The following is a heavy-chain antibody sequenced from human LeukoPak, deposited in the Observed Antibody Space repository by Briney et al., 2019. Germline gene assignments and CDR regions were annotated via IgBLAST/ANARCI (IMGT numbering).Heavy chain of an antibody. CDR1: GFTFSDYW. Sequence: PGGSLRLSCAASGFTFSDYWLNWVRQAPGKGLEWVSSISSSSSYIYYADSVKGRFTISRDNAKNSLYLQMNSLRAEDTAVYYCARDREFDPWGQGTLVTVSS. CDR3: ARDREFDP. J-gene: IGHJ5*02. CDR2: ISSSSSYI. V-gene: IGHV3-21*01. D-gene: IGHD5-24*01.